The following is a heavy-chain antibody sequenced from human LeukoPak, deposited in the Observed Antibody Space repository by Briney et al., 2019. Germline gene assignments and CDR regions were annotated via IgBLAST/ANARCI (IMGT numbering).Heavy chain of an antibody. CDR1: GGSFSGYY. CDR2: INHSGST. CDR3: ARGSHYYGSGSYLDY. J-gene: IGHJ4*02. D-gene: IGHD3-10*01. V-gene: IGHV4-34*01. Sequence: SETLSLTCAVYGGSFSGYYWSWTRQPPGKGLEWIGEINHSGSTNYNPSLKSRVTISVDTSKNQFSLKLSSVTAADTAVYYCARGSHYYGSGSYLDYWGQGTLVTVSS.